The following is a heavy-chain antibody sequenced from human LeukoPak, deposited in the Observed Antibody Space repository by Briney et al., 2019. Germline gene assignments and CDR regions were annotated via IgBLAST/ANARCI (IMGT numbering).Heavy chain of an antibody. CDR1: GYTFSSYS. V-gene: IGHV3-21*01. CDR3: VRLRRNSDTSGFYYYYDF. D-gene: IGHD3-22*01. CDR2: ISVRSNYI. Sequence: PGGSLRLSCVASGYTFSSYSINWVRQAPGKGLEWVSSISVRSNYIYYADSVRGRFSISRDDARGSLYLQMNSLRAEDTAVYYCVRLRRNSDTSGFYYYYDFWGQGTLVTVSS. J-gene: IGHJ4*02.